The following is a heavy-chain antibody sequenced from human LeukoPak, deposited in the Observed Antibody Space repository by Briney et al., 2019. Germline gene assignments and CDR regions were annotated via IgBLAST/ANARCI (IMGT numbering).Heavy chain of an antibody. CDR3: VRGSTLRHYQY. V-gene: IGHV4-39*01. CDR2: IYFSGST. J-gene: IGHJ4*02. D-gene: IGHD3-16*01. CDR1: GASISSSTYY. Sequence: PSETLSLTCTVSGASISSSTYYWGWIRRPPGKGLEWIGSIYFSGSTYYNPSLKGRVTVSVDTSKNQFSLKLSSVTAADTAVYYCVRGSTLRHYQYWGQGTLVTVSS.